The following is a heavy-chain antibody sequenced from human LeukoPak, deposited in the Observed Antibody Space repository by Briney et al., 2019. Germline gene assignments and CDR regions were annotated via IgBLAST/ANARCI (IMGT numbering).Heavy chain of an antibody. J-gene: IGHJ3*02. V-gene: IGHV3-23*01. D-gene: IGHD2-15*01. Sequence: GGSLRLSCAASGFTFSSYAMSWVRQAPGKGLEWVSAISGSGGSTYYADSVKGRFTISRDNSKNTLYLQMNSLRAEDTAVYYCAKESVVVVAAPDAFDIRGQGTMVTVSS. CDR3: AKESVVVVAAPDAFDI. CDR2: ISGSGGST. CDR1: GFTFSSYA.